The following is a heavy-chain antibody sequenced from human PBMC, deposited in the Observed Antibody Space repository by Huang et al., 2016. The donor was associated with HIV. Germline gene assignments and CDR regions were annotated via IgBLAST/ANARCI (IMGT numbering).Heavy chain of an antibody. Sequence: QLQLQESGPGLVKPSETLSLTCSVSGGSISSSSYYWGWIRKSPGKGLEWMGSIYYSGSTFYNPSLKSRVTISVDTSNNLFSLRLSSVTAADTSVYYCARHMDCSSSSCLAGGHERGPFDMWGQGTMVTVSS. CDR2: IYYSGST. V-gene: IGHV4-39*01. D-gene: IGHD2-2*01. CDR1: GGSISSSSYY. J-gene: IGHJ3*02. CDR3: ARHMDCSSSSCLAGGHERGPFDM.